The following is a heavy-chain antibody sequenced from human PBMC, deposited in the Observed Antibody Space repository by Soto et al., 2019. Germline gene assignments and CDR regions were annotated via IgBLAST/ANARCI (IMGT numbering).Heavy chain of an antibody. CDR2: ISYDGSNK. CDR1: GFTFSSYG. J-gene: IGHJ6*02. CDR3: AKDLTFGGVIVIYGSSSDYYGMDV. V-gene: IGHV3-30*18. D-gene: IGHD3-16*02. Sequence: GGSLRLSCAASGFTFSSYGMHWVRQAPGKGLEWVAVISYDGSNKYYADSVKGRFTISRDNSKNTLYLQINSLRAEDTAVYYCAKDLTFGGVIVIYGSSSDYYGMDVWGQGTTVTVSS.